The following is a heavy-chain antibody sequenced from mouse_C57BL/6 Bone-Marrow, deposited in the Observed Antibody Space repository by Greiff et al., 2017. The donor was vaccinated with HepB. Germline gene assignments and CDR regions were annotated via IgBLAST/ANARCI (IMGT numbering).Heavy chain of an antibody. CDR2: IDPSDSYT. CDR3: ARWVYLLNFFFDY. Sequence: QVQLQQPGAELVRPGTSVKLSCKASGYTFTSYWMHWVKQRPGQGLEWIGVIDPSDSYTNYNQKFKGKATLTVDTSSSTAYMQLSSLTSEDSAVYDCARWVYLLNFFFDYWGQGTTLTVSS. J-gene: IGHJ2*01. V-gene: IGHV1-59*01. D-gene: IGHD1-1*01. CDR1: GYTFTSYW.